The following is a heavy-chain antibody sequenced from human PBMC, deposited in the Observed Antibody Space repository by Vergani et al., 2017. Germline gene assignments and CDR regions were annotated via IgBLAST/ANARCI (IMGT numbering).Heavy chain of an antibody. J-gene: IGHJ4*02. V-gene: IGHV3-30-3*01. CDR1: GFTFSSYA. CDR2: ISYDGSNK. D-gene: IGHD3-22*01. CDR3: ARDSEGVGSSGYYHPPIDY. Sequence: QVQLVESGGGVVQPGRSLRLSCAASGFTFSSYAMHWVRQAPGKGLEWVAVISYDGSNKYYADSVKGRFTISRDNSKNTLYLQMNSLRAEDPAVYYCARDSEGVGSSGYYHPPIDYWGQGTLVTVSS.